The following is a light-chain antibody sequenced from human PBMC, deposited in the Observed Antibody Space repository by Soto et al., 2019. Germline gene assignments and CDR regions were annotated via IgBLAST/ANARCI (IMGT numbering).Light chain of an antibody. Sequence: DIVMTQTPLSSLVTLGQPASISCRSSQSLVHSDGKTSLSWLHQRPGQPPRLLIYKVSNRFSGVPDRFRGSGAGTDFTLNISRVEADDVGVYYCMQVIKGRTFGQGTKLEIK. J-gene: IGKJ2*01. CDR3: MQVIKGRT. CDR1: QSLVHSDGKTS. V-gene: IGKV2-24*01. CDR2: KVS.